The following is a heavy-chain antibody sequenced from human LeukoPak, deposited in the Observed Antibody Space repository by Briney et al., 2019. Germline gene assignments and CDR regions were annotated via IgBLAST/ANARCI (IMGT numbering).Heavy chain of an antibody. CDR2: IHYSGST. CDR3: SRAGTGFNIPGAY. V-gene: IGHV4-59*01. CDR1: GFTFSNYE. J-gene: IGHJ4*02. D-gene: IGHD1-14*01. Sequence: PGGSLRLSCAASGFTFSNYEVNWVRQAPGKGLEWIGYIHYSGSTNCNPSLKSRVTISLDTSKNQFSLKLTSVTAADTAVYYCSRAGTGFNIPGAYWGQGTLVTVSS.